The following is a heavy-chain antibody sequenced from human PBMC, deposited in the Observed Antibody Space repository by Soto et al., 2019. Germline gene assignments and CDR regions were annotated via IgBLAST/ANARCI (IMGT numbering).Heavy chain of an antibody. V-gene: IGHV1-2*02. CDR3: GRGRSGQIVVFY. CDR1: GYTFTGHY. D-gene: IGHD1-26*01. Sequence: ASVKVSCKASGYTFTGHYIHWVRQAPEQGPEWMGEIGPESGATRYAQKFQGRVTMTRDMSITTVYMELSNLSPDDTAVYYCGRGRSGQIVVFYWGQGTPVTVSS. CDR2: IGPESGAT. J-gene: IGHJ4*02.